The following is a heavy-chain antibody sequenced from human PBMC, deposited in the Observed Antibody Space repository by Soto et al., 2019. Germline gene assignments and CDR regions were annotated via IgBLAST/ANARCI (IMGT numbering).Heavy chain of an antibody. D-gene: IGHD3-22*01. CDR1: GFTFSSYG. V-gene: IGHV3-30*18. J-gene: IGHJ1*01. CDR2: ISYDGSNK. CDR3: AKSGGYYYDSSGYYEPAEYFQH. Sequence: HPGGSLRLSCAASGFTFSSYGMHWVRQAPGKGLEWVAVISYDGSNKYYADSVKGRFTISRDNSKNTLYLQMNSLRAEDTAVYYCAKSGGYYYDSSGYYEPAEYFQHWGQGTLVTV.